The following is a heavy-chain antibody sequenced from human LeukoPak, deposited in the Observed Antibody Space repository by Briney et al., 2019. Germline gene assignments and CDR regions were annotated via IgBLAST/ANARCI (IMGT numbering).Heavy chain of an antibody. J-gene: IGHJ1*01. V-gene: IGHV3-53*01. CDR2: IYSDGNT. CDR1: GFTFSESW. CDR3: VREREGSNSEH. D-gene: IGHD1-26*01. Sequence: GGSLRLSCVVSGFTFSESWMSWVRQAPGMGLEWVSTIYSDGNTYYPDSVKGRFTISRDGSKNTLYLQLNSLRTEDTAIYYCVREREGSNSEHWGQGTLVTVSS.